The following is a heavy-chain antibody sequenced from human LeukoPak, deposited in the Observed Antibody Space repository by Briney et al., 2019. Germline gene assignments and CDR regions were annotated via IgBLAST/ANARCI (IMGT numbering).Heavy chain of an antibody. J-gene: IGHJ4*02. CDR3: ARGGYSGYRSRFDY. D-gene: IGHD5-12*01. Sequence: SETLSLTCAVHGGPFSGYSWNWIRQPPGMGLEWIGEVNHSGSTNYNPSLKSRVTISVDTAKNQFSLKLSSVTAADTAVYYCARGGYSGYRSRFDYWGQGTLVTVSS. CDR2: VNHSGST. V-gene: IGHV4-34*01. CDR1: GGPFSGYS.